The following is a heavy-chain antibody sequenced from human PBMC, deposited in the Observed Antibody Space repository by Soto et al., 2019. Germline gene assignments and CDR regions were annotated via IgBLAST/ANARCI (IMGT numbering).Heavy chain of an antibody. D-gene: IGHD2-2*01. Sequence: GGSLRLSCLASGITFSSHSVNWVRQAPGKGLEWVSSISRGSDYIYYRDSVTGRFTISRDNAKNSVSLQMNTLRVEDTAVYYCAREDSIIIPAVSDFWGQGTLVTVSS. V-gene: IGHV3-21*01. CDR1: GITFSSHS. CDR2: ISRGSDYI. CDR3: AREDSIIIPAVSDF. J-gene: IGHJ4*02.